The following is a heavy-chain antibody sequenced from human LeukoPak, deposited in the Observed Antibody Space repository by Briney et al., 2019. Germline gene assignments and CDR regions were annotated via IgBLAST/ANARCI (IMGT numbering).Heavy chain of an antibody. V-gene: IGHV4-59*01. CDR3: ARVDTAMAPRVDAFDI. Sequence: PSETLSLTCTVSGGSISSYYWSWIRQPPGKGLEWIGYIYYSGSTNYNPSLKSRVTISVDTSKNQFSLKLSSVTAADTAVYYCARVDTAMAPRVDAFDIWGQGTMVTVSS. CDR1: GGSISSYY. J-gene: IGHJ3*02. CDR2: IYYSGST. D-gene: IGHD5-18*01.